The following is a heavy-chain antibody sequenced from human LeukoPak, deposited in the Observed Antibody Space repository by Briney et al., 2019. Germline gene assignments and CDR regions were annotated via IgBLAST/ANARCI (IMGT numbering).Heavy chain of an antibody. V-gene: IGHV4-61*08. Sequence: SETLSLTCAVSGGSISSGGYSWSWIRQPPGKGLEWIGYIYYSGSTYYNPSLKSRVTISVDTSKNQFSLKLSSVTAADTAVYYCARGEIFGVVIIGAFDIWGQGTMVTVSS. CDR2: IYYSGST. J-gene: IGHJ3*02. D-gene: IGHD3-3*01. CDR3: ARGEIFGVVIIGAFDI. CDR1: GGSISSGGYS.